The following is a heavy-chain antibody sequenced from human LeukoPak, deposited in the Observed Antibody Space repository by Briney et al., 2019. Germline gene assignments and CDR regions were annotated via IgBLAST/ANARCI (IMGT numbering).Heavy chain of an antibody. CDR1: GASISSYY. Sequence: SETLSLTCTVSGASISSYYWSWIRQPPGKGLEWIGYIYYSGSTKYNPSLKSRVTITVDTSKHQFSLKLSSVTAADTAVYYCASSDYDSSGYGYFDSWGQGTLVTVSS. V-gene: IGHV4-59*01. CDR2: IYYSGST. J-gene: IGHJ4*02. D-gene: IGHD3-22*01. CDR3: ASSDYDSSGYGYFDS.